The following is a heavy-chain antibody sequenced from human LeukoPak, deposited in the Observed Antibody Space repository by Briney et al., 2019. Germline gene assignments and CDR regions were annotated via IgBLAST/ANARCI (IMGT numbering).Heavy chain of an antibody. D-gene: IGHD2-15*01. CDR2: IRHDGNAK. CDR3: ATSHDSAGND. J-gene: IGHJ4*02. CDR1: GFSFSDFW. V-gene: IGHV3-7*01. Sequence: GGSLRLSCAASGFSFSDFWMSWVRQAPGKGLEWVANIRHDGNAKNYVPSVRGRFTISRDNAKNSLYLQMNSLTVEDTAVYYCATSHDSAGNDWGQGTLVTVSS.